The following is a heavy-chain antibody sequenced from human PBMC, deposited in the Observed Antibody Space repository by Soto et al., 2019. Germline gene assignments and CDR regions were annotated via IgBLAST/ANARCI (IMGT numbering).Heavy chain of an antibody. Sequence: GGSLRLSCAASGFTFSSYWMSWVRQAPGKGLEWVANIKQDGSEKYYVDSVKGRFTISRENAKNSLYLQMNGLGAEDTAVYYCARESLLAGGLVGYWGQGTLVTVSS. D-gene: IGHD2-15*01. J-gene: IGHJ4*02. CDR2: IKQDGSEK. V-gene: IGHV3-7*05. CDR3: ARESLLAGGLVGY. CDR1: GFTFSSYW.